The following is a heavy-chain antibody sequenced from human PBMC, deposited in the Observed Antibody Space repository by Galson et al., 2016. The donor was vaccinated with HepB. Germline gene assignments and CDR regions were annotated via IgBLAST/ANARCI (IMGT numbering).Heavy chain of an antibody. D-gene: IGHD6-13*01. Sequence: SLRLSCAASGFTFSDYYMSWIRQAPGKGLECISYISSSSSYTNYADSVKGRFTISRDNAKNSLYLQMNSLRAEDTAVYYCAREGRGQLSNDAFDIWGQGTMVTVSS. CDR3: AREGRGQLSNDAFDI. V-gene: IGHV3-11*06. J-gene: IGHJ3*02. CDR1: GFTFSDYY. CDR2: ISSSSSYT.